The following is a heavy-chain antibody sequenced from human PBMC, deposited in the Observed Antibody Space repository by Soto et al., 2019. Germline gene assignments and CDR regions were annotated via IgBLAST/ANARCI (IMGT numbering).Heavy chain of an antibody. J-gene: IGHJ4*02. CDR1: GYIFTSYA. CDR3: AGAAEDSFDF. V-gene: IGHV1-3*01. Sequence: ASVKVSCKASGYIFTSYAMHWVRQAPGQRLERMGWINAGNRNTKYSQKFQGRVTITRDTSANTAYMELSSLRSEDTAVYYCAGAAEDSFDFLGQGTLVSVSS. CDR2: INAGNRNT.